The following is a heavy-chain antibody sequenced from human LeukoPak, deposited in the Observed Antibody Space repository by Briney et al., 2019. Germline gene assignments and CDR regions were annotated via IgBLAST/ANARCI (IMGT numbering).Heavy chain of an antibody. Sequence: ASVKVSCKASGYTFTSYDMNWVRQATGQGLEWMGRMNSNSGNTDYAQKLQGRVTMTRNNSISTAYMELSSLRAEDTAVYYCASASHYYYYYYMDVWGKGTTVTVSS. V-gene: IGHV1-8*01. CDR1: GYTFTSYD. J-gene: IGHJ6*03. D-gene: IGHD6-6*01. CDR3: ASASHYYYYYYMDV. CDR2: MNSNSGNT.